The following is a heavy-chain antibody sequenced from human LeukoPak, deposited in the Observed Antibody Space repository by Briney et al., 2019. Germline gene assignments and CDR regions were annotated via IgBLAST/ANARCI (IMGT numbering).Heavy chain of an antibody. CDR1: GGSISSGDYH. V-gene: IGHV4-30-4*08. CDR2: IYYSGST. Sequence: SQTLSLTCTVSGGSISSGDYHWSWIRQPPGKGLEWIGYIYYSGSTYYNPSLKSRVTISVDTSKNQFSLKLSSVTAADTAVYYCARTYDFWSGYPRYFDYWGQGTLVTVSS. CDR3: ARTYDFWSGYPRYFDY. J-gene: IGHJ4*02. D-gene: IGHD3-3*01.